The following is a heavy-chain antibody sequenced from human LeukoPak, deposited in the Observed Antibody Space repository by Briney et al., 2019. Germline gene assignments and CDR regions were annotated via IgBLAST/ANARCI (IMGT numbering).Heavy chain of an antibody. J-gene: IGHJ4*02. CDR2: IGISSGNT. V-gene: IGHV3-48*04. CDR3: ARDHNYAFDN. Sequence: GGSLRPSCTASGFPFSDYSMNWVRQAPGKGLEWISYIGISSGNTRYADSVKGRFTISADNTKNSLYLQMNSLRVEDTAVYYCARDHNYAFDNWGQGTLVSVSS. D-gene: IGHD1-1*01. CDR1: GFPFSDYS.